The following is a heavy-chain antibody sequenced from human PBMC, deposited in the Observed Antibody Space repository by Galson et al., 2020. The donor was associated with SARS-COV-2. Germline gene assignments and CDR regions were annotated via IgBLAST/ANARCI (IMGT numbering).Heavy chain of an antibody. CDR1: GYTXXNYW. D-gene: IGHD3-16*01. J-gene: IGHJ4*02. V-gene: IGHV5-51*01. Sequence: GESLKISCKGSGYTXXNYWIGWXXXXPXKXXEXXXXXXXXXSETRYIPSFQGQVTISADTSISTAYLQWSSLKASDTAIYYCARHGMADTLGVAYWGRGTQVTVST. CDR2: XXXXXSET. CDR3: ARHGMADTLGVAY.